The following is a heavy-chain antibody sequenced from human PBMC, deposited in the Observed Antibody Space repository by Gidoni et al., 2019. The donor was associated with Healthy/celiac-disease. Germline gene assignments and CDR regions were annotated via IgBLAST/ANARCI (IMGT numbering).Heavy chain of an antibody. Sequence: EVQLLESGGGLVQPGGSLRLSCAASGFTLSNYVMAWVRQAPGKGLEWVSSISASGSNTEYADSVKGRFTISRDNSNNKLYLQMNSLRAEDTAAYYCAKGRLGIQRYGVDVWGQGTTVTVSS. CDR2: ISASGSNT. V-gene: IGHV3-23*01. D-gene: IGHD3-16*02. CDR3: AKGRLGIQRYGVDV. CDR1: GFTLSNYV. J-gene: IGHJ6*02.